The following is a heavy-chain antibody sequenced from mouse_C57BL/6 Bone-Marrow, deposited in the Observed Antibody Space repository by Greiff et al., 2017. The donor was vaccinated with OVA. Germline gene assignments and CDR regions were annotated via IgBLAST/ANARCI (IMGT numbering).Heavy chain of an antibody. J-gene: IGHJ3*01. D-gene: IGHD2-1*01. Sequence: VQLQQSGPELVKPGASVKISCKASGYSFTGYYMNWVKQSPEKSLEWIGEINPSTGGTTYNQKFKAKATLTVDKSSSTAYMQLKSLTSEDSAVYYCALLGNWGQGTLVTVSA. CDR2: INPSTGGT. CDR3: ALLGN. V-gene: IGHV1-42*01. CDR1: GYSFTGYY.